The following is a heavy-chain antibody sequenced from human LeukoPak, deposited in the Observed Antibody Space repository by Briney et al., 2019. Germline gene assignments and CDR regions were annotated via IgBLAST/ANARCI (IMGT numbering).Heavy chain of an antibody. D-gene: IGHD4/OR15-4a*01. Sequence: KRSETEPLTCTVSGGSISSTNWWTSVRQPPGEGLEWIGEVELSGRTNYNPSLESRVTISVDMSANHISLKLTSVTAADTAVYYCAREGGPNRPLDHSGQGTLVTVSS. CDR1: GGSISSTNW. CDR2: VELSGRT. CDR3: AREGGPNRPLDH. J-gene: IGHJ4*02. V-gene: IGHV4-4*02.